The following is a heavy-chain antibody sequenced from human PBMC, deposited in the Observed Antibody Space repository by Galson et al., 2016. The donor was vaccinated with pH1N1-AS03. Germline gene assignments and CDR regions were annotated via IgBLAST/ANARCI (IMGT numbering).Heavy chain of an antibody. D-gene: IGHD6-19*01. CDR2: ISFDGSNI. CDR1: GFTFSSYG. J-gene: IGHJ6*02. V-gene: IGHV3-30-3*01. CDR3: TIEEQWQGKSPLDYGMDV. Sequence: SLRLSCAASGFTFSSYGIHWVRQAPGKGLEWVAFISFDGSNIYYADSVKGRFTISRDDAKNTVFLQMNSLRVEDTAVYYCTIEEQWQGKSPLDYGMDVWGRGTTVTVS.